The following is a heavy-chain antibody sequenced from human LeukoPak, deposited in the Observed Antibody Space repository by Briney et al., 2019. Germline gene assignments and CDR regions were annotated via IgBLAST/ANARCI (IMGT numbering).Heavy chain of an antibody. CDR3: AREVWSDVYIRGNWFDP. CDR1: GGSISSYY. J-gene: IGHJ5*02. V-gene: IGHV4-59*01. CDR2: IYYSGST. Sequence: PLETLSLTCTVSGGSISSYYWSWIRQPPGKGLEWIGYIYYSGSTNYNPSLKSRVTISVDTSKNQFSLKLSSVTAADTAVYYCAREVWSDVYIRGNWFDPWGQGTLVTVSS. D-gene: IGHD3-3*01.